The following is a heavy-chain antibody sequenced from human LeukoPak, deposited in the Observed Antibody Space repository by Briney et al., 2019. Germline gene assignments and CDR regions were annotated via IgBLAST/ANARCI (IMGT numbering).Heavy chain of an antibody. D-gene: IGHD1-26*01. CDR1: GFTVSSIY. CDR2: ISSSSNTI. CDR3: ATESGTYSGTCFDY. V-gene: IGHV3-48*01. J-gene: IGHJ4*02. Sequence: GGSLRLSCAASGFTVSSIYMNWVRQAPGKGLEWVSYISSSSNTIYYADSVKGRFTISRDNAKNSLYLQMNSLRAEDTAVYFCATESGTYSGTCFDYWGQGTLVTVSS.